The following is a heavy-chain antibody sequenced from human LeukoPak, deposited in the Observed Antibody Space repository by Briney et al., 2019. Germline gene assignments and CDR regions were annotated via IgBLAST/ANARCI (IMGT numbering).Heavy chain of an antibody. Sequence: SETLSLTCTVSGGSISTYYWTWIRQPPGKGLEWLGYIYYNGNTNYNPSLPSRVTISLNTSKNQFSLNLTPVTAADTAVYYCARLKGEMITIRPYYHYYMDVWGKGTTVTVSS. V-gene: IGHV4-59*01. CDR3: ARLKGEMITIRPYYHYYMDV. CDR2: IYYNGNT. CDR1: GGSISTYY. J-gene: IGHJ6*03. D-gene: IGHD5-24*01.